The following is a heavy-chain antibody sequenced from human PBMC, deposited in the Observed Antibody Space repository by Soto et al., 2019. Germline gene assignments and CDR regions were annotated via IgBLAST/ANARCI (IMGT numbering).Heavy chain of an antibody. Sequence: GGSLRLSCAASGFTFSSYAMSWVRQAPGKGLELVSAISGSGGSTYYADSVKGRFTISRDNSKSTLYLQMNSLRAEDTAVYYCAKSGAAGVNWFDPWGQGTLVTVSS. CDR1: GFTFSSYA. CDR3: AKSGAAGVNWFDP. CDR2: ISGSGGST. V-gene: IGHV3-23*01. D-gene: IGHD6-13*01. J-gene: IGHJ5*02.